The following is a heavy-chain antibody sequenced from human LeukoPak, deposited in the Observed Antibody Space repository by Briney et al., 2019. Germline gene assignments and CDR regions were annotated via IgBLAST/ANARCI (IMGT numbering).Heavy chain of an antibody. V-gene: IGHV3-23*01. CDR1: GFTFSSYA. CDR2: ISGSGGST. CDR3: AKDLKRGIAAAADY. Sequence: GGSLRLSCAASGFTFSSYAMSWVRQAPGKGLEWVSAISGSGGSTYYADSVKGRFTISRDNSKNTLYLQMNSLRAEDTAVYYCAKDLKRGIAAAADYWGQGTLVTVSS. D-gene: IGHD6-25*01. J-gene: IGHJ4*02.